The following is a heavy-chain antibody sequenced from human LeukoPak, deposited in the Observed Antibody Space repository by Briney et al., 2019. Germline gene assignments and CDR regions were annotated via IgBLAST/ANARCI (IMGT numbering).Heavy chain of an antibody. CDR3: ARSPRVSNDYYHMDV. J-gene: IGHJ6*03. CDR2: INHSGST. V-gene: IGHV4-34*01. D-gene: IGHD2-8*01. CDR1: GGSSSGYY. Sequence: TSETLSLTCAVYGGSSSGYYWSWIRQPPGKGLEWIGEINHSGSTNYNPSLKSRVTISVDTSKNQFSLKLSSVTAADTAVYYCARSPRVSNDYYHMDVWGKGTTVTVSS.